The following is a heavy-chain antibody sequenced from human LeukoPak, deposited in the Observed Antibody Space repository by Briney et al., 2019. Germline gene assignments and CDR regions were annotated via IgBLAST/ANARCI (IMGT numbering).Heavy chain of an antibody. D-gene: IGHD3-9*01. CDR2: IYYSGST. CDR3: ARATYYDILTGYYFDY. V-gene: IGHV4-59*08. J-gene: IGHJ4*02. CDR1: GGSISSYY. Sequence: PTETLSLTCTVSGGSISSYYWSWIRQPPGKGLEWIGYIYYSGSTNYNPSLKSRVTISVDTSENQFSLKLSSVTAADTAVYYCARATYYDILTGYYFDYWGQGTLVTVSS.